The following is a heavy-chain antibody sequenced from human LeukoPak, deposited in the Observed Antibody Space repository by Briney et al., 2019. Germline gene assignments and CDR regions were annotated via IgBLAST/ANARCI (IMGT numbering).Heavy chain of an antibody. CDR2: IRSDGSNK. CDR3: AKWGGGDRFDY. CDR1: GFTFSSYS. D-gene: IGHD2-21*02. V-gene: IGHV3-30*02. Sequence: GGSLRLSCAASGFTFSSYSMNWVRQAPGKGLEWVAFIRSDGSNKYYADSVKGRFTISRDNSKNTLYLQMNSLRAEDTAVYYCAKWGGGDRFDYWGQGTLVTVSS. J-gene: IGHJ4*02.